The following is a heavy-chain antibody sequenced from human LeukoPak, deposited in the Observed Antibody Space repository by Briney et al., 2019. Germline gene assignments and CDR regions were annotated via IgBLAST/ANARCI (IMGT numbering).Heavy chain of an antibody. CDR3: ARDRGPSRIAVAGTDFDY. Sequence: PGGSLRLSCAASGFTFSSYSMNWVRQAPGKGLEWVSSISSSSSYIYYADSVQGRFTISRDNAKNSLYLQMNSLRAEDTAVYYCARDRGPSRIAVAGTDFDYWGQGTLVTVSS. J-gene: IGHJ4*02. CDR2: ISSSSSYI. D-gene: IGHD6-19*01. CDR1: GFTFSSYS. V-gene: IGHV3-21*01.